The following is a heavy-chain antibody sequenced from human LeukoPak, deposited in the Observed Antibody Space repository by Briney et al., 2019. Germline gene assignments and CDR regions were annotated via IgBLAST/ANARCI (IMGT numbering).Heavy chain of an antibody. J-gene: IGHJ5*02. Sequence: SVKVSCKASGGTFSSYAISWVRQAPGQGLEWMGRIIPILGIANYAQKFQGRVTITADKSTSTAYMELSSLRSEDTAVYYCARVVTGTTMTDWFDPWGQGTLVTVSS. CDR2: IIPILGIA. CDR3: ARVVTGTTMTDWFDP. CDR1: GGTFSSYA. V-gene: IGHV1-69*04. D-gene: IGHD1/OR15-1a*01.